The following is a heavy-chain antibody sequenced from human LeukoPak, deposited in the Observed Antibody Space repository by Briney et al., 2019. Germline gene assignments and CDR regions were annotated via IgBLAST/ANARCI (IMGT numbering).Heavy chain of an antibody. CDR1: GYTFTSYD. CDR3: ARARSIAVAGSGAD. CDR2: MNPNRGNT. D-gene: IGHD6-19*01. Sequence: ASVKLSCTASGYTFTSYDINWVRQATGQGLEWMGWMNPNRGNTGYAQKFQGRVTMTRNTSISTAYMELSSLRSEDTAVYYCARARSIAVAGSGADWGQGTLVTVSS. J-gene: IGHJ4*02. V-gene: IGHV1-8*01.